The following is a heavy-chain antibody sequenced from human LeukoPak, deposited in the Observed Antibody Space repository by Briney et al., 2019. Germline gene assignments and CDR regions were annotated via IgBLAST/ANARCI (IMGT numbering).Heavy chain of an antibody. CDR3: ARDRVEYQLRHYYYYYGMDV. CDR2: ISSSSSYI. D-gene: IGHD2-2*01. J-gene: IGHJ6*02. CDR1: GFTFSSYS. V-gene: IGHV3-21*01. Sequence: GGSPRLSCAASGFTFSSYSMNWVRQAPGKGLEWVSSISSSSSYIYYADSVKGRFTISRDNAKNSLYLQMNSLRAEDTAVYYCARDRVEYQLRHYYYYYGMDVWGQGTTVTVSS.